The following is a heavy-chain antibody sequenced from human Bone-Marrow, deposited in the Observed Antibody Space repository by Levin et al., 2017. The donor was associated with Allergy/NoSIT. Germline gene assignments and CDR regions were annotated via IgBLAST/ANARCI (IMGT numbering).Heavy chain of an antibody. Sequence: SCAATGFSFDDYAMHWVRQPPGKGLEWVAGIGWNGRTVEYADSVKGRFTISRDNADNFLYLEMNRLRTEDTAFYYCAKEGGIGLSYYFDYWGQGALVTVSS. V-gene: IGHV3-9*01. CDR3: AKEGGIGLSYYFDY. D-gene: IGHD1-14*01. J-gene: IGHJ4*02. CDR2: IGWNGRTV. CDR1: GFSFDDYA.